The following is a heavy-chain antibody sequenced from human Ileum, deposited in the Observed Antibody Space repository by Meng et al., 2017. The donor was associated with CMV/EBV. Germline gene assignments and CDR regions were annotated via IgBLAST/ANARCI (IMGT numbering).Heavy chain of an antibody. V-gene: IGHV3-15*01. CDR1: GFTFSNAW. CDR2: IKSKTDGGTT. D-gene: IGHD4-11*01. J-gene: IGHJ5*02. Sequence: GGSLRLSCAASGFTFSNAWMSWVRQAPGKGLEWVGRIKSKTDGGTTDYAAPVKGRFTISRDDSKSVAYLQMSGLRTEDTAMYFCTRMTSISSGAWFDTWGEGTLVTVSS. CDR3: TRMTSISSGAWFDT.